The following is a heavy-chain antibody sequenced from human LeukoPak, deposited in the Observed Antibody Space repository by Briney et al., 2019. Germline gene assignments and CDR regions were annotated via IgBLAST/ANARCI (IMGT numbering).Heavy chain of an antibody. CDR2: INQDGSEK. Sequence: GGSLRLSCEVSGFTFSSFWMNWVRQAPGKGLEWVANINQDGSEKYYVDSVKGRFTISRDNAKNSLYLQMNNLGVEDTAVYYCARDIVVPGICFDSWGQGTLVTVSS. J-gene: IGHJ4*02. CDR3: ARDIVVPGICFDS. CDR1: GFTFSSFW. V-gene: IGHV3-7*01. D-gene: IGHD2-2*01.